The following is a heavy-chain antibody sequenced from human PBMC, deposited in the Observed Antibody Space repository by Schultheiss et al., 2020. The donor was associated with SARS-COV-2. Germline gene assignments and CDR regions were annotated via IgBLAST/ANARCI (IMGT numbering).Heavy chain of an antibody. V-gene: IGHV3-74*01. CDR2: INSDGSTI. D-gene: IGHD6-19*01. Sequence: GGSLRLSCAASGFTFSSYWMHWVRQAPGKGLVWVSRINSDGSTIGYAVSVKGRFTISRDNAKNTLYLQMNNLRAEDTAVYFCARRIAVAGTTAWYFDLWGRGTLVTVSS. CDR3: ARRIAVAGTTAWYFDL. CDR1: GFTFSSYW. J-gene: IGHJ2*01.